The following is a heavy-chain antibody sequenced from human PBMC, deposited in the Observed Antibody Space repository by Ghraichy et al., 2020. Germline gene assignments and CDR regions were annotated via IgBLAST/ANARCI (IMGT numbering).Heavy chain of an antibody. J-gene: IGHJ4*02. CDR3: ARGEYSSSWYHLDY. CDR1: GGSISSYY. Sequence: SETLSLTCTVSGGSISSYYWSWIRQPPGKGLEWIGYIYYSGSTNYNPSLKSRVTISVDTSKNQFSLKLSSVTAADTAVYYCARGEYSSSWYHLDYWGQGTLVTVSS. V-gene: IGHV4-59*08. CDR2: IYYSGST. D-gene: IGHD6-13*01.